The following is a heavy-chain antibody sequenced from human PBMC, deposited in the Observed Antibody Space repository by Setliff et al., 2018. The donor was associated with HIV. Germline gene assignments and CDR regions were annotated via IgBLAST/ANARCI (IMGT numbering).Heavy chain of an antibody. CDR1: GYSISSGYY. D-gene: IGHD3-22*01. CDR2: IYHSGST. J-gene: IGHJ5*02. Sequence: SETLSLTCAVSGYSISSGYYWGWIRQPPGKGLEWLGSIYHSGSTYYNPSLKSRVTISVDTSKNQFSLKLSSVTAADTAVYYCAREGTVGDYYDSSGYYYVGVTNWFDPWGQGTLVTVSS. V-gene: IGHV4-38-2*02. CDR3: AREGTVGDYYDSSGYYYVGVTNWFDP.